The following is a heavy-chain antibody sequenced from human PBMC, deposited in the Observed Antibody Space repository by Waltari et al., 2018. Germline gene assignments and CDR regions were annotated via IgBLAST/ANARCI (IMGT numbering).Heavy chain of an antibody. CDR1: GYTFTSYD. V-gene: IGHV1-8*03. Sequence: QVQLVQSGAEVKKPGASVKVSCKASGYTFTSYDINWVRQATGQGLSWMGWTKPKRGNTGYAQKFQGRVTITRNTSISTAYMELSSLRSEDTAVYYCARSGGGLAYYYGMDVWGQGTTVTVSS. D-gene: IGHD6-19*01. J-gene: IGHJ6*02. CDR3: ARSGGGLAYYYGMDV. CDR2: TKPKRGNT.